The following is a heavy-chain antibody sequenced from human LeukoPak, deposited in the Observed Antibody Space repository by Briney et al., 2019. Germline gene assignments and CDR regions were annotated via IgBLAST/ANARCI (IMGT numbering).Heavy chain of an antibody. D-gene: IGHD2-2*03. J-gene: IGHJ4*02. V-gene: IGHV3-11*01. CDR1: GFTFSDYY. CDR3: ARDRIGFRYYFDY. CDR2: ISSSGSTI. Sequence: KAGGSLRLSCAASGFTFSDYYMSWIRQAPGKGLEWVSYISSSGSTIYYADSVKGRFTISRDNAKNSLYLQMNSLRAEDTAVYYCARDRIGFRYYFDYWGQGTLVTVSS.